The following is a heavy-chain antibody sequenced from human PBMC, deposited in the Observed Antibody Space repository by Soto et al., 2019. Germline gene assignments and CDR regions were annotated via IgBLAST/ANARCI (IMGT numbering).Heavy chain of an antibody. V-gene: IGHV1-69*13. J-gene: IGHJ6*02. CDR2: IIPLFDTA. Sequence: SVKVSCKASGGTFSSYGICWVRQAPGQELDWMGGIIPLFDTANYAQKFQGRVTITADESTSTAYMELSSLRSDDTAVYYCARGTATVTTSQDSFYYGMDVWGQGTTVTVSS. CDR3: ARGTATVTTSQDSFYYGMDV. D-gene: IGHD5-18*01. CDR1: GGTFSSYG.